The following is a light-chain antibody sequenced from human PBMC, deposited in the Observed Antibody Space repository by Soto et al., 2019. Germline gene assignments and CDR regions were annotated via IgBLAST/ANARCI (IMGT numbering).Light chain of an antibody. CDR3: QQYNNWPPYT. CDR1: QSVSSN. V-gene: IGKV3-15*01. CDR2: GAS. J-gene: IGKJ2*01. Sequence: EIVMTQSPATLSVSPGERATLSCRASQSVSSNLAWYQQKPGQAPRLLIYGASFRATGIPARFSGSGSGTEFTLTISSLQSEDLAVYYYQQYNNWPPYTFGQGTKLEIK.